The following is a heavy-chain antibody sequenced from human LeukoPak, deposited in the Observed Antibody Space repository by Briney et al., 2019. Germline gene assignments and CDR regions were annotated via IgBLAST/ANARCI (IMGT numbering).Heavy chain of an antibody. Sequence: SETLSLTCTVSGASMSTYYWSWIRQPPGKGLDWIGYIYYSGSTNYNPSLKSRVTISVDTSKSQFSLKLSSVTAADTAVYYCASLFYYDSSGYSYYFDYWGQGTLVTVSS. D-gene: IGHD3-22*01. CDR1: GASMSTYY. CDR3: ASLFYYDSSGYSYYFDY. J-gene: IGHJ4*02. V-gene: IGHV4-59*01. CDR2: IYYSGST.